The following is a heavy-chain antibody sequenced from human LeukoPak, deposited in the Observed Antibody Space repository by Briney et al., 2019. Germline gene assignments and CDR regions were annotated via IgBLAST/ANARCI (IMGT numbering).Heavy chain of an antibody. CDR2: IKQDGSEK. J-gene: IGHJ4*02. D-gene: IGHD3-22*01. CDR3: ARDGTHYDSSGYYVFLDY. CDR1: GFTFSNYW. V-gene: IGHV3-7*01. Sequence: PGGSLRLSCAVSGFTFSNYWMSWVRQAPGKGLEWAANIKQDGSEKYYVDSVEGRFTISRDNAKNSLYLQMNSLRADDTAVYYCARDGTHYDSSGYYVFLDYWGQGTLVTVSS.